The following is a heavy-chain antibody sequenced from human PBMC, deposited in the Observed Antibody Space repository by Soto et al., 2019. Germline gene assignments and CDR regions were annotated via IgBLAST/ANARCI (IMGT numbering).Heavy chain of an antibody. Sequence: QVQLVESGGGVVQPGRSLRLSCAASGFTFSSYAMHWVRQAPGKGLEWVAVISYDGSNKYYADSVKGRFTISRDNSKNTLYLQMNSLRAEDTAVYYCVRGYPPDYWGQGTLVTVSS. CDR3: VRGYPPDY. CDR2: ISYDGSNK. CDR1: GFTFSSYA. J-gene: IGHJ4*02. V-gene: IGHV3-30-3*01. D-gene: IGHD1-1*01.